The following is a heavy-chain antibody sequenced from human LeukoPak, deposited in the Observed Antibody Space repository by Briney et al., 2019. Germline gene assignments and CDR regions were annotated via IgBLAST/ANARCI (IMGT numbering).Heavy chain of an antibody. V-gene: IGHV3-66*01. J-gene: IGHJ4*02. Sequence: GGSLRLSCAASGFTVSTNYMTWVRQAPGKGLEWVSVIYSGGTTYYADSVKGRFSISRDNSKNTLYLQMNSLRAEDTAVYYCARYDYGRSGFDYWGQVTLVTVS. CDR2: IYSGGTT. CDR3: ARYDYGRSGFDY. D-gene: IGHD5-12*01. CDR1: GFTVSTNY.